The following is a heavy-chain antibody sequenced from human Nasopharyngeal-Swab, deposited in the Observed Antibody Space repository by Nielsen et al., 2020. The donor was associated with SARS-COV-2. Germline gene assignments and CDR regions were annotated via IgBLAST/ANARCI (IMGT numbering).Heavy chain of an antibody. CDR2: INPSGGST. Sequence: ASALVSCKASGDTFTSCYMLCVLQPPGQGLQWMVIINPSGGSTTYAQKFQGRVTMTRDTSTSTVYMELSSLRSEDTAVYYCARDFAEVYCSSNSCSVNAFDIWGQGTMVTVSS. J-gene: IGHJ3*02. CDR3: ARDFAEVYCSSNSCSVNAFDI. V-gene: IGHV1-46*01. D-gene: IGHD2-2*01. CDR1: GDTFTSCY.